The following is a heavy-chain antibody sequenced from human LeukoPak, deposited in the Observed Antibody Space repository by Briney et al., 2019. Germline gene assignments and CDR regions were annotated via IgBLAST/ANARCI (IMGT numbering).Heavy chain of an antibody. D-gene: IGHD6-19*01. CDR3: ARKPSSGWYAGSVAGGDY. J-gene: IGHJ4*02. CDR1: GFTFSSYS. Sequence: GGSLRLSCAASGFTFSSYSMNWVRQAPGKGLEWVSSISSSSSYIYYADSVKGRFTISRDNAKNSLYLQMNSLRTEDTAVYYCARKPSSGWYAGSVAGGDYWGQGTLVTVSS. V-gene: IGHV3-21*01. CDR2: ISSSSSYI.